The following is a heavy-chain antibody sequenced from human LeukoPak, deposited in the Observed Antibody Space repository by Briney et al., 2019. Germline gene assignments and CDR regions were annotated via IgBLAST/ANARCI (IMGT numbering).Heavy chain of an antibody. J-gene: IGHJ4*02. D-gene: IGHD3-10*01. V-gene: IGHV3-7*01. CDR1: GFTFSSYW. CDR3: ARDGLLWFGDSRTDF. CDR2: IKEDGSEK. Sequence: GGSLRLSCAAAGFTFSSYWMSWVRQAPGKGLGWVANIKEDGSEKYYVDSVKGRFTISRDNAKNSLFLQMNSLRAEDTAVYYCARDGLLWFGDSRTDFWGQGTLVTVSS.